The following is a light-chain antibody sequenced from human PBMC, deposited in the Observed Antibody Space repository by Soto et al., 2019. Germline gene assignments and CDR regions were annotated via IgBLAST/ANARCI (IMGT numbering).Light chain of an antibody. CDR2: AVS. CDR1: SVDVGGYNY. Sequence: QSALTQPASVSGSPGQSITISCTGTSVDVGGYNYVSWYQQHPDKAPKLMIYAVSNRPSGVSNRFSGSKSGNTASLTISGLQADDEADYFCSSFTDSSILFGTGTKLTVL. V-gene: IGLV2-14*01. CDR3: SSFTDSSIL. J-gene: IGLJ1*01.